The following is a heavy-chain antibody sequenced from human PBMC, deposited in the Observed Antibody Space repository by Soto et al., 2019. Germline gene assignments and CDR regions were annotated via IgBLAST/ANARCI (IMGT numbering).Heavy chain of an antibody. D-gene: IGHD6-6*01. CDR3: ARVRRSSSGYYYMDV. J-gene: IGHJ6*03. CDR2: IIPILGIA. V-gene: IGHV1-69*02. CDR1: GGAFSSYT. Sequence: SVKVSCKASGGAFSSYTISWVRQAPGQGLEWMGRIIPILGIANYAQKFQGRVTITADKSTSTAYMELSSLRSEDTAVYYCARVRRSSSGYYYMDVWGKGTTVTVSS.